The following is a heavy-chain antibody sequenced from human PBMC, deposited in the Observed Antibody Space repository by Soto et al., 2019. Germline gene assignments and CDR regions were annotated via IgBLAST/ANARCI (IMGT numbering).Heavy chain of an antibody. CDR3: AKDLTGTMPFDY. V-gene: IGHV3-30*18. CDR2: ISYDGSNK. Sequence: GGSLRLSCAASGFTFGSYGMHWVRQAPGKGLEWVAVISYDGSNKYYADSVKGRFTISRDNSKNTLYLQMNSLRAEDTAVYYCAKDLTGTMPFDYWGQGTLVTVSS. D-gene: IGHD1-7*01. CDR1: GFTFGSYG. J-gene: IGHJ4*02.